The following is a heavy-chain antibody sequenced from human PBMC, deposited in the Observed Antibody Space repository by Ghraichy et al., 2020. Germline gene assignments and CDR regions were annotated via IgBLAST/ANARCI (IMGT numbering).Heavy chain of an antibody. CDR2: IVSDGGST. CDR3: VTLGTITAGLDY. V-gene: IGHV3-64D*06. CDR1: GFTFNNYD. D-gene: IGHD5-24*01. Sequence: GGSLRLSCSASGFTFNNYDMHWVRQAPGKGLEYVSAIVSDGGSTFYADSVKGRFIISRDNARNTLYLHMSSLRTEDTAVYYCVTLGTITAGLDYWGQGILVTVSS. J-gene: IGHJ4*02.